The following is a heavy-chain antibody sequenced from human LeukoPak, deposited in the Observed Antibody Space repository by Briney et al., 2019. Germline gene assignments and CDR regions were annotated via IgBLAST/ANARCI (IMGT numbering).Heavy chain of an antibody. CDR3: ARDRRYSYGPGINWFDP. V-gene: IGHV4-34*01. D-gene: IGHD5-18*01. Sequence: SETLSLTCAVYGGSFSGYYWSWIRQPPGKGLEWIGEINHSGSTNYNPSLKSRVTISVDTSKNQFSLKLSSVTAADTAVYYCARDRRYSYGPGINWFDPWGQGTLVTVSS. CDR2: INHSGST. CDR1: GGSFSGYY. J-gene: IGHJ5*02.